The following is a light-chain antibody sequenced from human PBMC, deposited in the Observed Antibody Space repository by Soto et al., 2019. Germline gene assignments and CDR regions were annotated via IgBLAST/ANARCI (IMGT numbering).Light chain of an antibody. CDR1: QSISSH. Sequence: AIRMTQSPSSFSASTGDRVTITCRASQSISSHLAWYQVKPGKAPRLLIYTASYLESGVPSRFSGCGSGTDFTLSISSLQSVDFAVYYRHQYFSYPLTFGGGTKVEIK. J-gene: IGKJ4*01. V-gene: IGKV1-8*01. CDR2: TAS. CDR3: HQYFSYPLT.